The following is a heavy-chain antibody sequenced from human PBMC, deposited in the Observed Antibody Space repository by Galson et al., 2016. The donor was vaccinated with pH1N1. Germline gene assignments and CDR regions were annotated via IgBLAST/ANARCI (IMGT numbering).Heavy chain of an antibody. CDR2: IYWNDDK. D-gene: IGHD4-17*01. CDR3: TRNNYGDYVNWFDP. J-gene: IGHJ5*02. V-gene: IGHV2-5*01. CDR1: GFSLSTNGVG. Sequence: PALVKPTQTLTLTCTFSGFSLSTNGVGVGWIRQPPGKALEWLAVIYWNDDKRYSPSLKSRLTITKDTSKNQVVLTMTSMDPVDTATYYCTRNNYGDYVNWFDPWGQGTLVTVSS.